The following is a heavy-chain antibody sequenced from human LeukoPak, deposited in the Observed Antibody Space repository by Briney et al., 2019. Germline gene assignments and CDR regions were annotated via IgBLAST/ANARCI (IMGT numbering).Heavy chain of an antibody. D-gene: IGHD3-10*01. J-gene: IGHJ6*03. CDR2: ISGSGGRT. V-gene: IGHV3-23*01. Sequence: GGSLRLSCAASGFTFSRYGMSWVRQAPGKGLEWVSAISGSGGRTYYADSVKGRFTISRDNSRNTLYLQMNSLRAEDTAVYNCAKGDFYGSGRDYYYYMDVWGKGTTVTISS. CDR1: GFTFSRYG. CDR3: AKGDFYGSGRDYYYYMDV.